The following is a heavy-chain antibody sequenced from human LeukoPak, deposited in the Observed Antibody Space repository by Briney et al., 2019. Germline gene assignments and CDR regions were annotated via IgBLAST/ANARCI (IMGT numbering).Heavy chain of an antibody. CDR3: AKALEYYFDY. Sequence: GGSLRLSCAASGFTLSSYAMSWVRQAPGKGLEWVSAISGSGGSTYYADSVKGRFTISRDNSKNTLYLQMNSLRAENTAVYYCAKALEYYFDYWGQGTLVTVSS. CDR2: ISGSGGST. V-gene: IGHV3-23*01. J-gene: IGHJ4*02. CDR1: GFTLSSYA.